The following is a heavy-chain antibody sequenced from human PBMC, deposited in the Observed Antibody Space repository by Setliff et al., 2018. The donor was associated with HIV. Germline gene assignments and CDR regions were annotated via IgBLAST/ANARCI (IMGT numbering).Heavy chain of an antibody. CDR3: ARLSYGDYEKMLDY. Sequence: PGESLKISCHLSGYSFVDFWIGWVRQMPGKGLEWVGFIYPGDSDSRYSPSFRGQVTISADKSTTTAYLDWASLKASDTAMYYCARLSYGDYEKMLDYWGQGTLVTVSS. V-gene: IGHV5-51*01. CDR1: GYSFVDFW. D-gene: IGHD4-17*01. J-gene: IGHJ4*02. CDR2: IYPGDSDS.